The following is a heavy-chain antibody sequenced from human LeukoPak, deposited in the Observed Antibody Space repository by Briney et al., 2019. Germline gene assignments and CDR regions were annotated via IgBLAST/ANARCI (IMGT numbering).Heavy chain of an antibody. CDR1: GGSISSYY. V-gene: IGHV4-59*12. Sequence: SETLSLTCTVSGGSISSYYWSWIRQPPGKGLEWIGYIYYSGSTNYNPSLKSRVTISVDTSKNQFSLKLSSVTAADTAVYYCARGRVYISWFDPWGQGTLVTVSS. CDR3: ARGRVYISWFDP. CDR2: IYYSGST. D-gene: IGHD5/OR15-5a*01. J-gene: IGHJ5*02.